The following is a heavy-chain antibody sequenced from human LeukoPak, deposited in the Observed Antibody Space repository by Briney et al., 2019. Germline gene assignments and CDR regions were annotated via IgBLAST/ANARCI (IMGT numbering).Heavy chain of an antibody. CDR3: AKGPVSAIVGATTLDY. Sequence: AGGTLRLSCAASGFTFSNYAMKWVRQAPGKGLEWVSPIIVGTANTSQEDSGKGRFSIARDNSKNTVYLRVNSLRVEDTAVYYCAKGPVSAIVGATTLDYWGQGTLVTVSS. V-gene: IGHV3-23*01. CDR1: GFTFSNYA. J-gene: IGHJ4*02. CDR2: IIVGTANT. D-gene: IGHD1-26*01.